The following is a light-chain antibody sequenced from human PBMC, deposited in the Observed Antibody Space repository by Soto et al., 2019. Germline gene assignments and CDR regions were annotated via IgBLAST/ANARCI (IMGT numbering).Light chain of an antibody. V-gene: IGLV1-40*01. CDR1: SSNIGAGYD. CDR3: QSYDSSLSVYVV. J-gene: IGLJ2*01. Sequence: QSVLTQPPSVSGAPGQRVTISCTGSSSNIGAGYDVHWYQQLPGTAPKLIIYGNSNRPSGFPDRFSGSKSGTSASLAITGLQAEDEADYYCQSYDSSLSVYVVFGGGTKLTVL. CDR2: GNS.